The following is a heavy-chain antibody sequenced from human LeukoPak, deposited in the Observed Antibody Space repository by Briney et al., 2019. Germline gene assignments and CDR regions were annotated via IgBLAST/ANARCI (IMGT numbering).Heavy chain of an antibody. CDR3: ALTWSIAATGFDY. D-gene: IGHD6-6*01. V-gene: IGHV3-23*01. CDR1: GFTFSSYA. Sequence: GVLRLSCAASGFTFSSYAMSWVRQAPGKGLEWVSAISGSGGSTYYADSVKGRFTISRDNSKNTLYLQMNSLRAEDTAVYYCALTWSIAATGFDYWGQGTLVTVSS. CDR2: ISGSGGST. J-gene: IGHJ4*02.